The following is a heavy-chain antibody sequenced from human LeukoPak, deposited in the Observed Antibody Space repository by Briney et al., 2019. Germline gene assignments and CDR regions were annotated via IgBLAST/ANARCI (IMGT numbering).Heavy chain of an antibody. D-gene: IGHD3-9*01. V-gene: IGHV3-48*02. CDR1: GFTFSSYS. J-gene: IGHJ4*02. CDR3: ARSIGYYDILTGYYHFDY. Sequence: GGSLRLSCAASGFTFSSYSMNWVRQAPGKGLEWVSYISSSSSTIYYADSVKGRFTISRDNAKNSLYLQMNSLRDEDTAVYYYARSIGYYDILTGYYHFDYWGQGTLVTVSS. CDR2: ISSSSSTI.